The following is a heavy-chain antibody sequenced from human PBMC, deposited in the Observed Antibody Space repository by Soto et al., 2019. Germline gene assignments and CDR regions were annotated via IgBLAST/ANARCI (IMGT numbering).Heavy chain of an antibody. Sequence: VESLKISCKGSGYSFTSYWISWVRQMPGKGLEWMGRIDPSDSYTNYSPSFQGHVTISADKSISTAYLQWTSLKASDTALYYCARTRSFTLGFYYDGMDVWGQGTKVTVSS. CDR3: ARTRSFTLGFYYDGMDV. V-gene: IGHV5-10-1*01. CDR1: GYSFTSYW. CDR2: IDPSDSYT. D-gene: IGHD6-6*01. J-gene: IGHJ6*02.